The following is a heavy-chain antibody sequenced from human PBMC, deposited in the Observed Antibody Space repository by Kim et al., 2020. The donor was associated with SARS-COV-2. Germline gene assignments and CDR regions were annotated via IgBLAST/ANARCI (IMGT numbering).Heavy chain of an antibody. Sequence: GESLRLSCAASGFTFSSYWMSWVRQAPGKGLEWVANIKQDGSEKYYVDSVKGRFTISRDNAKNSLYLQMNSLRAEDTAVYYCAKYLKSIAARTGNYYYYYYMVLWRKGTTVTVSS. CDR1: GFTFSSYW. CDR2: IKQDGSEK. CDR3: AKYLKSIAARTGNYYYYYYMVL. V-gene: IGHV3-7*01. D-gene: IGHD6-6*01. J-gene: IGHJ6*03.